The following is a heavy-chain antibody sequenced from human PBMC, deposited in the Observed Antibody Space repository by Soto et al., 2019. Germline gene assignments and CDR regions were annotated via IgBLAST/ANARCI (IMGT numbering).Heavy chain of an antibody. Sequence: PGGSLRLSCAASGFTFSDYYMNWVRQGPGKGLEWISYISSSGSIIYYADSVKGRFTISRDNAKNSLYLQMNSLRAEDTAVYYCARGLPYYYDSSGYLVYWGQGTLVT. CDR1: GFTFSDYY. V-gene: IGHV3-11*01. CDR3: ARGLPYYYDSSGYLVY. CDR2: ISSSGSII. D-gene: IGHD3-22*01. J-gene: IGHJ4*02.